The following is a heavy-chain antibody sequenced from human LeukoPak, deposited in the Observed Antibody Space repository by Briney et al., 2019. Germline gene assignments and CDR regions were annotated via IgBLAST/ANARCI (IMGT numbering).Heavy chain of an antibody. CDR3: ARDQYYYDSSGFIVGDWFDP. CDR1: GGSISSYY. V-gene: IGHV4-59*01. CDR2: IYYSGST. D-gene: IGHD3-22*01. Sequence: SETLSLTCTVSGGSISSYYWSWIRQPPGKGLEWIGYIYYSGSTNYNPSLKSRVTISVDTSKNQFSLKLSSVTAADTAVYYCARDQYYYDSSGFIVGDWFDPWGQGTLVTVSS. J-gene: IGHJ5*02.